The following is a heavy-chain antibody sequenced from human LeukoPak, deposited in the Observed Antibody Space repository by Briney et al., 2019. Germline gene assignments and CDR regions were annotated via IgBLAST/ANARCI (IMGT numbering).Heavy chain of an antibody. D-gene: IGHD5/OR15-5a*01. Sequence: GGSLRLSCAASGFSFSIYAMNWVRQAPGKGLEWVSLIIGNGRDIRYADSVKGRFTISRDNSKNILYPQMNSLRAEDTAVYFCAKDLTPDGLYELDSWGQGTLVTVPS. CDR1: GFSFSIYA. CDR2: IIGNGRDI. CDR3: AKDLTPDGLYELDS. V-gene: IGHV3-23*01. J-gene: IGHJ4*02.